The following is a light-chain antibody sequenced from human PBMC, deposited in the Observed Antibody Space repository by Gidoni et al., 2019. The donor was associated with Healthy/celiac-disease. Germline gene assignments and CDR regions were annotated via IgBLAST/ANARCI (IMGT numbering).Light chain of an antibody. CDR1: QDISNY. V-gene: IGKV1-33*01. CDR3: QQYDNLPIT. J-gene: IGKJ5*01. CDR2: DAS. Sequence: DIPMTQSPSSLSASVGDRVTITCQASQDISNYLNWYQQKPGKAPKLLIYDASNLETGVPSRFSGSGSGTDFTFTISSLQPEDIATYYCQQYDNLPITFGQXTRLEIK.